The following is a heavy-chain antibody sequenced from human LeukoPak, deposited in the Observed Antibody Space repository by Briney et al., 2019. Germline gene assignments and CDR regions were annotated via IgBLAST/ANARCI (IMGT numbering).Heavy chain of an antibody. Sequence: SVKVSCKASGGTFSSYAIGWVRQAPGQGLEGMGRIIPIFGTANYAQKFQGRVTITTDESTSTAYMELSSLRSEDTAVYYCARVGYYYDSSADEGYFDYWGQGTLVTVSS. CDR1: GGTFSSYA. CDR2: IIPIFGTA. CDR3: ARVGYYYDSSADEGYFDY. J-gene: IGHJ4*02. V-gene: IGHV1-69*05. D-gene: IGHD3-22*01.